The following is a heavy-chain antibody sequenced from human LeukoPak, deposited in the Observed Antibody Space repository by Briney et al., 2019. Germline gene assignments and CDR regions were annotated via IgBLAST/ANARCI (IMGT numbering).Heavy chain of an antibody. D-gene: IGHD3-10*01. J-gene: IGHJ4*02. V-gene: IGHV4-30-2*01. CDR3: ARGGSGSYVVFDY. CDR2: IYHSGST. Sequence: SETLSLTCAVSGGSISSGGYSWSWIRQPPGKGLEWIGYIYHSGSTYYNPSLKSRVTISVDRSKNQFSLKLSSVTAADTAVYYCARGGSGSYVVFDYRGQGTLVTVSS. CDR1: GGSISSGGYS.